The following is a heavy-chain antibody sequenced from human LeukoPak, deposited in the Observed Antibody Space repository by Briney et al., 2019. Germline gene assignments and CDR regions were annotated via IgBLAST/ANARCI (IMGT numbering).Heavy chain of an antibody. V-gene: IGHV3-33*08. CDR2: IWYDGSNK. D-gene: IGHD1-26*01. Sequence: GGSLRLSCAASGFTFSDYEMNWVRQAPGKGLEWVAVIWYDGSNKYYADSVKGRFTISRDNSKNTLYLQMNSLRAEDTAVYYCARSWELGGVDYWGQGTLVTVSS. CDR3: ARSWELGGVDY. J-gene: IGHJ4*02. CDR1: GFTFSDYE.